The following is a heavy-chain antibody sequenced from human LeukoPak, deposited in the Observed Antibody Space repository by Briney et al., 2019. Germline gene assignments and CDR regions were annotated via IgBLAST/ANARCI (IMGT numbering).Heavy chain of an antibody. J-gene: IGHJ2*01. D-gene: IGHD3-22*01. CDR2: ISSSGGTT. Sequence: GGSLRLSCAASGFTFSSYAMTWVRQAPGKGLEWVSGISSSGGTTYHADSVKGRFTISRDNSKNTLYLQMNSLRAEDTAVYYCVRKASYYDSCEDGYFDLWGRGTLVTVSS. CDR1: GFTFSSYA. V-gene: IGHV3-23*01. CDR3: VRKASYYDSCEDGYFDL.